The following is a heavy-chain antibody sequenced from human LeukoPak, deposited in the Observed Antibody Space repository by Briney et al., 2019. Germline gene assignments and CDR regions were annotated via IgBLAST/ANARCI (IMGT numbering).Heavy chain of an antibody. CDR1: GFTFSSYS. Sequence: GGSLRLSCAASGFTFSSYSMNWVRQAPGKGLEWVSSISSSSSYIYYADSVKGRFTIPRDNAKNSLYLQMNSLRAEDTAVYYCARGLADAFDIWGQGTMVTVSS. V-gene: IGHV3-21*01. CDR2: ISSSSSYI. J-gene: IGHJ3*02. CDR3: ARGLADAFDI.